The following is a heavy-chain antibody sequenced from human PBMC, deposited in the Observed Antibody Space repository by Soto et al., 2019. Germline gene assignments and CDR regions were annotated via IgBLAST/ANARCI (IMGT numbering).Heavy chain of an antibody. D-gene: IGHD3-10*02. CDR2: INRDANDI. V-gene: IGHV3-74*01. CDR3: ARDVPHNWFDS. Sequence: EVQLVESGGGLVQPGGSLRLSCEASRGAFGDYWMHWVRQAPGEGLVWVSRINRDANDIIYADSVQGRFTASRDNAKKMVFLQMNSLRFEDTAVYYSARDVPHNWFDSWGPGTLVTVSS. J-gene: IGHJ5*01. CDR1: RGAFGDYW.